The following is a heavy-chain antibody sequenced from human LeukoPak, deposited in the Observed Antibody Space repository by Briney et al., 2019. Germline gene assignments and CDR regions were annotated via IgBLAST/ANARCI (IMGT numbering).Heavy chain of an antibody. CDR2: ISYDGSNK. D-gene: IGHD3-16*01. V-gene: IGHV3-30*04. CDR1: GLTFSSYA. CDR3: ARDRLGAATLDY. Sequence: GGSLRLSCAASGLTFSSYAMHWVRQAPGKGLEWVAVISYDGSNKYYADSVKGRFTISRDNSKNTLYLQMNSLRAEDTAVYYCARDRLGAATLDYWGQGTLVTVSS. J-gene: IGHJ4*02.